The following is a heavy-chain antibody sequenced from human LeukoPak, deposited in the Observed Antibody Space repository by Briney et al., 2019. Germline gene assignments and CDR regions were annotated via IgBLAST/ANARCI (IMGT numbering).Heavy chain of an antibody. Sequence: ASMKVPCKAFGYPFTSYDFNRGRQAPGKGVWGIGLINPNSGNTGYAQKFQGRVTMTRNTSISTAYMELSSLRSEDTAVYYCARGVSMRRWLQSRGSDYWGQGTLVTVSS. J-gene: IGHJ4*02. CDR2: INPNSGNT. CDR3: ARGVSMRRWLQSRGSDY. CDR1: GYPFTSYD. V-gene: IGHV1-8*01. D-gene: IGHD5-24*01.